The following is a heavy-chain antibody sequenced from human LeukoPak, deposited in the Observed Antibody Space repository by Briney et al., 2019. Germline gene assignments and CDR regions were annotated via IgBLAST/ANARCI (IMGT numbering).Heavy chain of an antibody. D-gene: IGHD6-6*01. J-gene: IGHJ3*02. V-gene: IGHV3-7*01. CDR2: IKQDGSEK. CDR3: ARAGRGAQLGDDAFDI. CDR1: GFTFSSYW. Sequence: GGALRLSCAASGFTFSSYWMSWVRQAPGKGLEWVANIKQDGSEKYYVDSVKGRFTISRDNAKNSLYLQMNSLRAEDTAVYYCARAGRGAQLGDDAFDIWGQGTMVTVSS.